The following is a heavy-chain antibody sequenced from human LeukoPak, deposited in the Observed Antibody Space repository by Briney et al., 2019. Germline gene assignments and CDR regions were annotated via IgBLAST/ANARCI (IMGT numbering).Heavy chain of an antibody. J-gene: IGHJ4*02. V-gene: IGHV3-33*01. Sequence: GGSLRRSCAASGFTFSNYDMHWVRQAPGKGLEWVAVIWFDGSNKFYADSVKGRFTISRDNSKNTLYLQMNSLRAEDTAVYYCASSAGALIDCWGQGTLVIVSS. D-gene: IGHD6-19*01. CDR2: IWFDGSNK. CDR3: ASSAGALIDC. CDR1: GFTFSNYD.